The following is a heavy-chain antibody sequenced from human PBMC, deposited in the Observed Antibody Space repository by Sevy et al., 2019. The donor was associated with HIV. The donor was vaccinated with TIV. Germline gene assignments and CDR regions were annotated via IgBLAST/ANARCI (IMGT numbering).Heavy chain of an antibody. J-gene: IGHJ6*02. Sequence: GESLKISCAASGFTFSSYDMHWVRQATGKGLEWVSAIGTAGDTYYPGSVKGRFTISRENAKNSLYLQMNSLRAGDTAVYYCARGEPGIAVAGHYYYGMDVWGQGTTVTVSS. CDR3: ARGEPGIAVAGHYYYGMDV. CDR2: IGTAGDT. CDR1: GFTFSSYD. D-gene: IGHD6-19*01. V-gene: IGHV3-13*01.